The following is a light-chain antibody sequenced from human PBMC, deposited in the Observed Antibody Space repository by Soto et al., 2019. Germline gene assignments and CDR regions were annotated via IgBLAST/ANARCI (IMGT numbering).Light chain of an antibody. V-gene: IGLV2-23*01. CDR2: EDN. CDR3: CSYARTSTYV. CDR1: SSDVGSYNL. J-gene: IGLJ1*01. Sequence: QSALTQPASVSGSPGQSITISCTGTSSDVGSYNLVSWYQQHPGKAPKLMIYEDNKRPSGVSNRFSVAKSGYTASLTISGLQADDEADYYCCSYARTSTYVLGSGTKLTVL.